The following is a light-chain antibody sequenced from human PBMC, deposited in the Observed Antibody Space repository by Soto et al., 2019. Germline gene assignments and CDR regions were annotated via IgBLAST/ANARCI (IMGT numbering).Light chain of an antibody. CDR2: DAS. J-gene: IGKJ4*01. CDR3: QQYNSYPRT. V-gene: IGKV1-5*01. Sequence: DIQMTQSPSILSVSVGDRVTITCLASQSISNSLAWYQQKPGKAPKLLIYDASSLESGVPSRFSGSGSGTEFTLTISSLQPDDFATYYCQQYNSYPRTFGGGTKVDIK. CDR1: QSISNS.